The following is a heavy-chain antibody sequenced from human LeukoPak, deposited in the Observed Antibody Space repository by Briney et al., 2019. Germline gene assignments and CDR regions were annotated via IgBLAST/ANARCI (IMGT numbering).Heavy chain of an antibody. D-gene: IGHD2-2*01. Sequence: ASVKVSCKASGYTFTSYYMHWAGQAPGQGLEWMGWINPNSGGTNYAQKFQGRVTMTRDTSISTAYMELSRLRSDDTAVYYCARGDVVVVPLDYWGQGTLVTVSS. CDR2: INPNSGGT. CDR1: GYTFTSYY. CDR3: ARGDVVVVPLDY. V-gene: IGHV1-2*02. J-gene: IGHJ4*02.